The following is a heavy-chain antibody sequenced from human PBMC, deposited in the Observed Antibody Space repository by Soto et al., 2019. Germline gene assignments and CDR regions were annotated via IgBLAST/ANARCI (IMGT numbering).Heavy chain of an antibody. D-gene: IGHD1-26*01. CDR3: AREVGDYYYYMDV. Sequence: GGSLRLSCAASGFTVSSNYMSWVRQAPGKGLEWVSVIYSGGSTYYADSVKGRFTISRHNSKNTLYLQMNSLRAEDTAVYYCAREVGDYYYYMDVWGKGTTVTVSS. V-gene: IGHV3-53*04. CDR2: IYSGGST. J-gene: IGHJ6*03. CDR1: GFTVSSNY.